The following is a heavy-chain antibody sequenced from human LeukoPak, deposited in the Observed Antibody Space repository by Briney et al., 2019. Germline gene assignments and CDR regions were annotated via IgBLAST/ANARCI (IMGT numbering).Heavy chain of an antibody. D-gene: IGHD3-9*01. CDR2: ISRSSRTT. V-gene: IGHV3-48*02. CDR3: ARDYDILTGYSRFDP. J-gene: IGHJ5*02. Sequence: GGSLRLSCAASGFTFSTYSMNWVRQAPGKGLEWVSYISRSSRTTYYADPVKGRFTISRDNAKNSLYLQMNSLRDEDTAVYYCARDYDILTGYSRFDPWGQGTLVTVSS. CDR1: GFTFSTYS.